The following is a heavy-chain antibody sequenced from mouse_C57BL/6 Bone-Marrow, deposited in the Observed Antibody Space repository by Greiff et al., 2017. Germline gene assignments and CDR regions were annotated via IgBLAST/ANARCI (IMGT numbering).Heavy chain of an antibody. CDR2: IDPSDSYT. Sequence: QVQLQQPGAELVKPGASVKLSCKASGYTFTSYWMQWVKQRPGQGLEWIGEIDPSDSYTNYNQKFKGKATLTVDTTSSTAYMQLSSLTSEDSAVYYCLKGNYWGQGTSVTVSS. J-gene: IGHJ4*01. V-gene: IGHV1-50*01. CDR1: GYTFTSYW. CDR3: LKGNY.